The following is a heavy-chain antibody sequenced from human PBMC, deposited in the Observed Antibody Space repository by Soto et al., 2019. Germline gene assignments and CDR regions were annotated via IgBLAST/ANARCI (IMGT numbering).Heavy chain of an antibody. Sequence: GGSLRLSCAASGFTFSSYSMNWVRQAPGKGLEWVSYISSSISTIYYADSVKGRFTISRDNAKNSLYLQMNSLRDEDTAVYYCARDNSYDFWSGYRGMDVWGQGTNVTVSS. J-gene: IGHJ6*02. CDR2: ISSSISTI. D-gene: IGHD3-3*01. CDR1: GFTFSSYS. CDR3: ARDNSYDFWSGYRGMDV. V-gene: IGHV3-48*02.